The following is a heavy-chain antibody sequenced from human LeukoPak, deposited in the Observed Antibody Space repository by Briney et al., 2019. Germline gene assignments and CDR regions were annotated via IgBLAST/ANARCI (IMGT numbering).Heavy chain of an antibody. Sequence: GGSLRLSCAASGFTFSSYWMSWVRQAPGKGLEWVALISYDGSDTNYANSVRGRFTISRDNSKNNLYVQMNSLRAEDTAVYYCAKFGSRSYPAWGQGTLVIVSS. CDR3: AKFGSRSYPA. V-gene: IGHV3-30*18. CDR2: ISYDGSDT. J-gene: IGHJ5*02. CDR1: GFTFSSYW. D-gene: IGHD3-10*01.